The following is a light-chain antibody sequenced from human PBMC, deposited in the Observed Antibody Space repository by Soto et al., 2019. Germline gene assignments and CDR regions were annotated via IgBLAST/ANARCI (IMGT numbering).Light chain of an antibody. V-gene: IGLV1-40*01. CDR3: QSYDSSLSGSVV. J-gene: IGLJ2*01. CDR1: SSNIWAGYD. CDR2: GNI. Sequence: SVLTQPPSVSGAPGQRVTISCTGSSSNIWAGYDVHWYQQLPGTAPKLLIYGNINRPSGVPDRFSGSKSGTSASLAITGLQAADEADYYCQSYDSSLSGSVVFGGGTQLTVL.